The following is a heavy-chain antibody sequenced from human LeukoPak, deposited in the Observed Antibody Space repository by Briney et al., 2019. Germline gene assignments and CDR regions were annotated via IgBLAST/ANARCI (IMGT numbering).Heavy chain of an antibody. CDR1: GFTFSSYW. Sequence: GGSLRLSCAASGFTFSSYWMSWVRQAPRKGMGWVANIKQDGSEKYYVDSVKGRFTISRDNAKNSLYLQMNSLRAEDTAVYYCARISSYGSGSYAFDMWGQGTMVTVSS. D-gene: IGHD3-10*01. V-gene: IGHV3-7*04. CDR2: IKQDGSEK. CDR3: ARISSYGSGSYAFDM. J-gene: IGHJ3*02.